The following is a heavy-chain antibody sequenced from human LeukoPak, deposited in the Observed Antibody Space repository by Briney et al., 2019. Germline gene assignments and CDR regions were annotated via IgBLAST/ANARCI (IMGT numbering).Heavy chain of an antibody. J-gene: IGHJ4*02. CDR1: GGSISSGGYS. CDR2: IYHSGST. V-gene: IGHV4-30-2*01. CDR3: ARVLCSSTSCYPYFDY. Sequence: SETLSLTCAVSGGSISSGGYSWRWLRQPPGKGLEWIGYIYHSGSTYYNLSLKSRVTISVDRSKNQFSLKLSSVTAADTAVYYCARVLCSSTSCYPYFDYWGQGTLVTVSS. D-gene: IGHD2-2*01.